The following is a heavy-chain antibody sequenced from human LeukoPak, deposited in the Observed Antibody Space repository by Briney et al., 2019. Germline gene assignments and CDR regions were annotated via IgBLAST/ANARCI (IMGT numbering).Heavy chain of an antibody. CDR3: ARGLITGAAGTYYYYGMDV. D-gene: IGHD6-13*01. Sequence: GGSLGLSCVASGFIFSRYGMHWVRQAPGKGLEYVSAISNSGGSTYYANSVKGRFTISRDNSENTLYLQMGSLRGEDMAVYYCARGLITGAAGTYYYYGMDVWGQGTTVTVSS. CDR2: ISNSGGST. CDR1: GFIFSRYG. V-gene: IGHV3-64*01. J-gene: IGHJ6*02.